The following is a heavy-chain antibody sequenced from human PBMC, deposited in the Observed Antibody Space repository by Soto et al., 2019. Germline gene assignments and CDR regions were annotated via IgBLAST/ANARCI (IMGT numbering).Heavy chain of an antibody. J-gene: IGHJ5*02. CDR2: INPNSGNT. V-gene: IGHV1-8*01. Sequence: QVQLVQSGAEVKKPGASVKVSCKASGYTFTSYDINWVRQATGQGLEWMGWINPNSGNTGYAQKFQGRLNMTRNTSISPAYMELSSLRSEDTAVYYCARGPPDIVVVFRGDNWFDPWGQGTLVTVSS. CDR1: GYTFTSYD. D-gene: IGHD2-2*01. CDR3: ARGPPDIVVVFRGDNWFDP.